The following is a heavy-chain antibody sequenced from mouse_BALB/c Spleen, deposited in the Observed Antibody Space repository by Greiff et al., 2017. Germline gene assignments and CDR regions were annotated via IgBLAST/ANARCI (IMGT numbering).Heavy chain of an antibody. CDR1: GFTFSDYY. D-gene: IGHD2-3*01. CDR3: ARDRMGGYYAMDY. V-gene: IGHV5-4*02. J-gene: IGHJ4*01. CDR2: ISDGGSYT. Sequence: EVKLQESGGGLVKPGGSLKLSCAASGFTFSDYYMYWVRQTPEKRLEWVATISDGGSYTYYPDSVKGRFTISRDNAKNNLYLQMSSLKSEDTAMYYCARDRMGGYYAMDYWGQGTSVTVSS.